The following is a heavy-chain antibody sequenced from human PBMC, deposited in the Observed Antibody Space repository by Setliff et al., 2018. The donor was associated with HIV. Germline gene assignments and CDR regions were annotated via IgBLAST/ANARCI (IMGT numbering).Heavy chain of an antibody. CDR2: IIPFLNLT. CDR1: GVTFSTYG. CDR3: ARTPYCTNGLCYRYYFDY. J-gene: IGHJ4*02. Sequence: ASVKVSCKASGVTFSTYGITWVRQAPGQGLQWVGGIIPFLNLTHYAQQFRGRLTITADKSTTTAYMSLSSLRSEDTAVYYCARTPYCTNGLCYRYYFDYWGQGTLVTVSS. V-gene: IGHV1-69*10. D-gene: IGHD2-8*01.